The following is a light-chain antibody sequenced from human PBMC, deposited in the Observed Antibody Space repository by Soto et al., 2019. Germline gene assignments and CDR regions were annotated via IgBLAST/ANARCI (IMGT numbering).Light chain of an antibody. V-gene: IGKV3-20*01. CDR2: RAS. Sequence: EIVLTQSPGTLSLSPGEGATLSCRASQSVSSYLAWYQQKPGQAPRLLIYRASSRATGIPDRFSGSGSGTDFTLTISRLEPEDFAVYYCQQFGGSPQTFGQGTKVEIK. J-gene: IGKJ1*01. CDR1: QSVSSY. CDR3: QQFGGSPQT.